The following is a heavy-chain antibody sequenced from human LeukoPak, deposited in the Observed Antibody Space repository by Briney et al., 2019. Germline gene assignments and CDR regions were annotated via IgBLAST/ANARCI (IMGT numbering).Heavy chain of an antibody. CDR1: GGSISSYY. J-gene: IGHJ6*03. CDR3: ARVSGYCSSTSCYDYYYYMDV. Sequence: SETLSLTCTVSGGSISSYYWSWIRQPPGKGLEWIGYIYYSGSTNYNPSLKSRVTISVDTSKNQFSLKLSSVTAADTAVYYCARVSGYCSSTSCYDYYYYMDVWGKGTTVTISS. V-gene: IGHV4-59*01. D-gene: IGHD2-2*01. CDR2: IYYSGST.